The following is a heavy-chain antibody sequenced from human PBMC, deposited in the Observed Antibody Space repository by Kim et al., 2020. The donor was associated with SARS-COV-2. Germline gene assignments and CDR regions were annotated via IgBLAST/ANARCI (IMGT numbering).Heavy chain of an antibody. V-gene: IGHV4-30-4*01. CDR3: GGLRPHSSYI. Sequence: SETLSLTCIVSGVSISSGDYYWSWIRQSPGTGLEWIGFIKYTECTYYNPSPKSRVIISVDTSENQFSLKLSSVSAPDTAAVYYGGLRPHSSYIWGQGTLV. D-gene: IGHD3-16*01. CDR1: GVSISSGDYY. J-gene: IGHJ3*02. CDR2: IKYTECT.